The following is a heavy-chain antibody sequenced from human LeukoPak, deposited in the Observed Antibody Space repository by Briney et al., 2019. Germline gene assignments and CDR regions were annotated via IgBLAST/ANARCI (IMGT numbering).Heavy chain of an antibody. Sequence: GGSLRLSCAASGFTFSSYGMSWVRQAPGKGLEWVSSISSYSRAIFYADSVKGRFTISRDNAIDSLYLQMNSLRDEDTAVYYCARDRSSTATDWFDRWGQGTPVTVSS. V-gene: IGHV3-48*02. CDR2: ISSYSRAI. D-gene: IGHD6-13*01. CDR1: GFTFSSYG. CDR3: ARDRSSTATDWFDR. J-gene: IGHJ5*02.